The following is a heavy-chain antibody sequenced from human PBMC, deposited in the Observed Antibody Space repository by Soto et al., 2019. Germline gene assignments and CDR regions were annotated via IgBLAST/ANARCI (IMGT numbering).Heavy chain of an antibody. V-gene: IGHV4-34*01. CDR2: INHSGST. CDR1: GGSFSGYH. J-gene: IGHJ4*02. D-gene: IGHD6-6*01. CDR3: ARISSSLEHHFDY. Sequence: PSETLSLTCAVYGGSFSGYHWSWIRQPPGKGLEWIGEINHSGSTNYNPSLKSRVTISVDTSKNQFSLKLSSVIAADTAVYYCARISSSLEHHFDYWGQGTLVTVS.